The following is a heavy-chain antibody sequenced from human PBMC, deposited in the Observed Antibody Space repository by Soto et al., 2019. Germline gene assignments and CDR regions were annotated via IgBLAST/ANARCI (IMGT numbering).Heavy chain of an antibody. CDR2: IHHSVPT. CDR3: ARGGITAVRNYYFDH. D-gene: IGHD1-20*01. CDR1: GDSISSSEW. Sequence: QVQLQESGPGLVKPSGTLSLNCKVSGDSISSSEWWSWVRQPPGKGLEWIAAIHHSVPTNYNPSLQSRVTITVDKSKNQISLRLSTVTAADTAVYYCARGGITAVRNYYFDHWGQGTLVTVSS. V-gene: IGHV4-4*02. J-gene: IGHJ4*02.